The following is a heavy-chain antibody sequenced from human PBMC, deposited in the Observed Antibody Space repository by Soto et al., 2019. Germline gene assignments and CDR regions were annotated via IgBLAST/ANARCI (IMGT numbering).Heavy chain of an antibody. V-gene: IGHV4-39*01. D-gene: IGHD1-26*01. CDR2: IYYSGST. CDR1: GGSISSSSYY. CDR3: ARPLYDCGGATCYDFDY. J-gene: IGHJ4*02. Sequence: SETLSLTCTVSGGSISSSSYYWGWIRQPPGKGLEWIGSIYYSGSTYYNPSLKSRVTISVDTSKNQFSLKLSSVTAADTAVYYCARPLYDCGGATCYDFDYWGQGTLVTVSS.